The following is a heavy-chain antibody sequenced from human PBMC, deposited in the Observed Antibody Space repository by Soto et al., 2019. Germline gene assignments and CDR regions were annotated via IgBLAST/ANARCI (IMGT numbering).Heavy chain of an antibody. J-gene: IGHJ5*02. V-gene: IGHV4-34*01. CDR1: GGSFSGYY. CDR2: VNHSGST. D-gene: IGHD6-6*01. CDR3: ARGRGIAARRNWFDP. Sequence: SETLSLTCAVYGGSFSGYYWSWIRQPPGKGLEWIGEVNHSGSTNYNPSLKSRVTISVDTSKNQFSLKLSSVTAADTAVYYCARGRGIAARRNWFDPWGQGTLVTVSS.